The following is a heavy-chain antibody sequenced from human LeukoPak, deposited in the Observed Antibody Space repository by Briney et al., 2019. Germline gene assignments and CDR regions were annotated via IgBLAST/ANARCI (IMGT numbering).Heavy chain of an antibody. Sequence: SETLSLTCTVSGGSISSSSYSWGWIRQPPGKGLEWIGSIYYSGSTYYNPSLKSRVAISVDTSKNQFSLKLSSVTAADTAVYYCARSPIVPTYLFDYWGQGTLVTVSS. CDR2: IYYSGST. D-gene: IGHD2-2*01. V-gene: IGHV4-39*01. J-gene: IGHJ4*02. CDR3: ARSPIVPTYLFDY. CDR1: GGSISSSSYS.